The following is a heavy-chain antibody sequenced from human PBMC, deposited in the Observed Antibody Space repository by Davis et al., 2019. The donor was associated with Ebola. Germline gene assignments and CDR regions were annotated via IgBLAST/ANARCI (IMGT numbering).Heavy chain of an antibody. V-gene: IGHV3-23*01. Sequence: GESLKISCTASGFTFKNYAMSWVRQAPGKGLEWVSTIRGSGTDTYYADSVRGRFTISRDNSKNTLFLQMNSLRAEDTAIYYCATSASGYSGNSRYFDYWGQGTLVTVSS. J-gene: IGHJ4*02. D-gene: IGHD4-23*01. CDR1: GFTFKNYA. CDR3: ATSASGYSGNSRYFDY. CDR2: IRGSGTDT.